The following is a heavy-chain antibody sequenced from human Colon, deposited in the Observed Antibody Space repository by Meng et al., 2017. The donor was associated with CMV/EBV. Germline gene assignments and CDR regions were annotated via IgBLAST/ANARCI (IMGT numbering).Heavy chain of an antibody. CDR1: GGSISSYY. CDR2: IFFSGRT. J-gene: IGHJ4*02. Sequence: GSLRLSCTVSGGSISSYYWSWIRQTPGRGLEWIGYIFFSGRTDYNPSVKSRVSLSVETSKKQFSLQLRSVTAADTAVYYCARVGKSFFGDLLPYYFDFWGPGALVTVSS. D-gene: IGHD3-10*01. CDR3: ARVGKSFFGDLLPYYFDF. V-gene: IGHV4-59*01.